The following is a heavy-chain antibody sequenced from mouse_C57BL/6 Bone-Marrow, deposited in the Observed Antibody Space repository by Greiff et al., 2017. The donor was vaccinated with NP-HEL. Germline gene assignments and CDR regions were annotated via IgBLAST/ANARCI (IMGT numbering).Heavy chain of an antibody. CDR3: ASIYYGNCY. Sequence: EVQLQQSGPELVKPGASVKISCKASGYTFTDYYMNWVKQSHGKSLEWIGDINPNNGGTSYNQKFKGKATLTVDKSSSTAYMELRSLTSEDSAVYYCASIYYGNCYWGQGTTLTVSS. J-gene: IGHJ2*01. V-gene: IGHV1-26*01. CDR2: INPNNGGT. D-gene: IGHD2-1*01. CDR1: GYTFTDYY.